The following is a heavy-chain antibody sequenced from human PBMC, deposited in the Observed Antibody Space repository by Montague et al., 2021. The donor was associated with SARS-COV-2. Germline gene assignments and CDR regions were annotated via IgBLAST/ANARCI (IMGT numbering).Heavy chain of an antibody. V-gene: IGHV4-39*07. Sequence: SETLSLTCTVSGGSISSSSYYWGWIRQPPGKGLEWIGSIYYSGSTYYNPSLKCRVTISVDTSKNQFSLKLSSVTAADTAVYYCARDTRITMIVVVQGYGMDVWGQGTTVTVSS. D-gene: IGHD3-22*01. CDR2: IYYSGST. CDR1: GGSISSSSYY. J-gene: IGHJ6*02. CDR3: ARDTRITMIVVVQGYGMDV.